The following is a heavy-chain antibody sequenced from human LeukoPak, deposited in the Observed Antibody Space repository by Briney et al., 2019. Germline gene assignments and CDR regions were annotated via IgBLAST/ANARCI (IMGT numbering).Heavy chain of an antibody. CDR1: GFTFSSFG. D-gene: IGHD1-14*01. Sequence: GRSPRLSCAASGFTFSSFGMHRGRQAPGKGLELVAVISFDGSHEYYADSVKGRFTISRDTSKNTLYLQMNSLRAEDTAVYYCAKQEIGTTWSVGYWGQGTLVTVSS. CDR3: AKQEIGTTWSVGY. J-gene: IGHJ4*02. CDR2: ISFDGSHE. V-gene: IGHV3-30*18.